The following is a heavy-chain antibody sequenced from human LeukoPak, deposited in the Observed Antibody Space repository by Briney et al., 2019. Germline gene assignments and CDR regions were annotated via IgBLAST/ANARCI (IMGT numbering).Heavy chain of an antibody. CDR2: IKAKAHGGTI. V-gene: IGHV3-15*01. D-gene: IGHD1-26*01. CDR3: TTDGVGVEGATYDN. J-gene: IGHJ4*02. CDR1: GFTFISAW. Sequence: GSLRLSCAASGFTFISAWMAWVRQAPGKGLEWVGRIKAKAHGGTIEYAAPVKGRFTISRDDSKNTLYLQMNSLKTEDTAVYYCTTDGVGVEGATYDNWGQGTLVTVSS.